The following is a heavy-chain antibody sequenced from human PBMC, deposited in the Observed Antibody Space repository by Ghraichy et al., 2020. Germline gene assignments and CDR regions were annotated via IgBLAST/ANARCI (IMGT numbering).Heavy chain of an antibody. D-gene: IGHD3-22*01. CDR1: GGSINSGDYY. CDR2: IYYSGTT. V-gene: IGHV4-30-4*01. CDR3: ARQLTYFHDTGGHHYPYFDC. Sequence: SQTLSLTCTVSGGSINSGDYYWGWIRQPPGKGLEWIGYIYYSGTTYYNPSLRSRLTISVDTSRNQFSLNLNSVTAADTAVYYCARQLTYFHDTGGHHYPYFDCWGQGALVTVSS. J-gene: IGHJ4*02.